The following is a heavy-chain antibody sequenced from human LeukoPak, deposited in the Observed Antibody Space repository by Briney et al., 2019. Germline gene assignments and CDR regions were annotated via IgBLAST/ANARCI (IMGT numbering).Heavy chain of an antibody. J-gene: IGHJ5*02. CDR3: ARGSVVATTDNWFDP. CDR2: ISAYNGNT. Sequence: ASVEVSCKASGYTFTSYGISWVRQAPGQGLEWMGWISAYNGNTNYAQKLQGRVTMTTDTSTSTAYMELRSLRSDDTAVYYCARGSVVATTDNWFDPWGQGTLVTVSS. V-gene: IGHV1-18*01. D-gene: IGHD3-22*01. CDR1: GYTFTSYG.